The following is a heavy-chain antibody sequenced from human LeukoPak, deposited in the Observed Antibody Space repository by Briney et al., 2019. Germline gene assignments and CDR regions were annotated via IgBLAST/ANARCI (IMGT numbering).Heavy chain of an antibody. CDR2: IYYSGNT. CDR3: ARTITIFGALGYFDY. CDR1: GTSISSGAYS. Sequence: SQTLSLTCTVSGTSISSGAYSWTWVRQHPGKGLEWIAYIYYSGNTYYNPSLKRRVTISVDTSNNQYSLKLSSVTAADRAVYYCARTITIFGALGYFDYWGQGTLVTVSS. J-gene: IGHJ4*02. V-gene: IGHV4-31*03. D-gene: IGHD3-3*01.